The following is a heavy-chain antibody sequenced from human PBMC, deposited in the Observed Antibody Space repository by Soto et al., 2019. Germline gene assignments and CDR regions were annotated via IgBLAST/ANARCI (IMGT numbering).Heavy chain of an antibody. CDR3: ARETVPPSYHYYDC. D-gene: IGHD2-2*01. CDR1: GFTVSSNY. J-gene: IGHJ4*02. CDR2: IFSGGTT. V-gene: IGHV3-53*02. Sequence: EVQLVETGGGLIQPGGSLRLSCAASGFTVSSNYMSWVRQAPGRGLEWVSTIFSGGTTHYAVSVKGRFTISRDSSKNILYLQMNSLGAEDTAIYYCARETVPPSYHYYDCWGQGTLVTVSS.